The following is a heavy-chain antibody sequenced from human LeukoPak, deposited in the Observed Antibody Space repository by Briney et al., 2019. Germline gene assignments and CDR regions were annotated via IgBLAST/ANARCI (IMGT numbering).Heavy chain of an antibody. J-gene: IGHJ4*02. Sequence: GGSLRLSCAASGFTLSSHAVGSVRRAPGEGLGWVSVIYSGGSTYYADSVKGRFTLSRDNSKNTLYLQMNSLRAEDTAMYYCAGGRYYYDSSGYGYWGQGTLVTVSS. V-gene: IGHV3-66*01. CDR1: GFTLSSHA. CDR2: IYSGGST. D-gene: IGHD3-22*01. CDR3: AGGRYYYDSSGYGY.